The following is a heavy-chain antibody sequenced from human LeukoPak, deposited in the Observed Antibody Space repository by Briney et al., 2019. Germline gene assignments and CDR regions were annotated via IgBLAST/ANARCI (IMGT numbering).Heavy chain of an antibody. CDR3: ARDAEQWLFAFDI. CDR2: ISSSGSTI. CDR1: GFTFSSYE. V-gene: IGHV3-48*03. Sequence: PGGSLRLSCAASGFTFSSYEMNWVRQAPRKGLEWVSYISSSGSTIYYADSVKGRFTISRDNAKNSLYLQMNSLRAEDTAVYYCARDAEQWLFAFDIWGQGTMVTVSS. D-gene: IGHD6-19*01. J-gene: IGHJ3*02.